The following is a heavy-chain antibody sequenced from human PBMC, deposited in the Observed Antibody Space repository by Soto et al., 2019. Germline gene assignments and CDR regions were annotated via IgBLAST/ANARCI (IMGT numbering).Heavy chain of an antibody. CDR2: ISAGNGNT. CDR3: ARDGRGDY. CDR1: GYTFTSYA. V-gene: IGHV1-3*01. Sequence: QVQLVQSGAEVKKPGASVKVSCKASGYTFTSYAMHWVRQAPGQRLEWMGWISAGNGNTKYSQKFQGRVTITRDTSASTAYMGLSSLRSEDTGVYYCARDGRGDYWGQGTVVTVSS. J-gene: IGHJ4*02. D-gene: IGHD1-26*01.